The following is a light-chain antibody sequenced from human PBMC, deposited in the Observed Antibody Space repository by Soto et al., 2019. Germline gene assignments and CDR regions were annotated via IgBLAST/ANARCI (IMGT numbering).Light chain of an antibody. J-gene: IGKJ4*01. CDR2: KAS. Sequence: DSQMTQYPSTLSASIGDRVTITCRAGQSISSWLAWYQQKPGKAPKLLISKASTLQSGVPPRFSGSGSGTEFALTISSLQPDDFATYYCQQYERYPITFGGGTKVEIK. CDR3: QQYERYPIT. V-gene: IGKV1-5*03. CDR1: QSISSW.